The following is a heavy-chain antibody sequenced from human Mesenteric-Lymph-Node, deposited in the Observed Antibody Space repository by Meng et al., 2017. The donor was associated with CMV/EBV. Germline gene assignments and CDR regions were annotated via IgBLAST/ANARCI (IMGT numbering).Heavy chain of an antibody. CDR1: GYTFTGYH. CDR2: INPNSGGT. Sequence: ASVKVSCKASGYTFTGYHMHWVRQAPGQGLEWMGWINPNSGGTNYAQKFQGRVTMTRDTSISTAYMELSRLRSDDTAVYYCARDQRQGGEYSSGCDYWGQGTLVTVSS. D-gene: IGHD6-19*01. CDR3: ARDQRQGGEYSSGCDY. V-gene: IGHV1-2*02. J-gene: IGHJ4*02.